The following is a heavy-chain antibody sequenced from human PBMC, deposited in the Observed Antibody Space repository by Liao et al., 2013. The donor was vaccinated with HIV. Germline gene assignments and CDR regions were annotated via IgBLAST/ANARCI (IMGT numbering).Heavy chain of an antibody. Sequence: QVELLQWGAGLLKASETLSLTCGVYGGSLSGYYWSWVRQSPGKGLEWIGEINHSGSINYNPSLKSRVTISIDTSKSRFSLNLTSVTAADTAVFYCARAGIAVAGPYYYYYMDVWGKGTTVTVSS. J-gene: IGHJ6*03. CDR2: INHSGSI. D-gene: IGHD6-19*01. CDR3: ARAGIAVAGPYYYYYMDV. CDR1: GGSLSGYY. V-gene: IGHV4-34*01.